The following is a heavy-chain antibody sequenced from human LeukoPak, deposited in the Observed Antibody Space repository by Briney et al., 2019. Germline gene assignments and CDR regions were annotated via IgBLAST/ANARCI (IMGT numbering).Heavy chain of an antibody. Sequence: GGSLRLSCAASGFTFSSDAMSWLRQARGKGREWVSAISCSGGSTYYADCVTGRFTISRDNSKNTLYLQRSSLRSEHTAVYYCARRYRELGGYAPWELLPTFDYWGRGPLVTVSS. CDR2: ISCSGGST. J-gene: IGHJ4*02. D-gene: IGHD1-26*01. V-gene: IGHV3-23*01. CDR3: ARRYRELGGYAPWELLPTFDY. CDR1: GFTFSSDA.